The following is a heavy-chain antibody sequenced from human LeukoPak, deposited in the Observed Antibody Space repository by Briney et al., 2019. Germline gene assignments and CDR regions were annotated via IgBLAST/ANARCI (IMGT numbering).Heavy chain of an antibody. J-gene: IGHJ4*02. Sequence: GGSLRLSCTASGFTFGDYAMSWVRQAPGKGLEGVGFIRSKPYGGATEVAACVKGRFTISGDDSKSIAYLRMNSLKTEDTALYYCTRDGNYGDYIGAYFDYWGQGTLVTVSS. CDR2: IRSKPYGGAT. V-gene: IGHV3-49*04. CDR3: TRDGNYGDYIGAYFDY. CDR1: GFTFGDYA. D-gene: IGHD4-17*01.